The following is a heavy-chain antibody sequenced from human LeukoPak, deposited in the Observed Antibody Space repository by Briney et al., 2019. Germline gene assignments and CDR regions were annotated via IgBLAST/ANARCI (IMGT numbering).Heavy chain of an antibody. D-gene: IGHD5/OR15-5a*01. CDR3: TRVSLRKGGDF. J-gene: IGHJ4*02. CDR2: INQDGSAK. Sequence: GGSLRLSCAASGFIFSTSWMNWVRQAPGKGLEWVANINQDGSAKYYVDSVRGRFTISRDNAKNSLYLQMNSLRADDTAVYYCTRVSLRKGGDFWGQGTLVTV. V-gene: IGHV3-7*05. CDR1: GFIFSTSW.